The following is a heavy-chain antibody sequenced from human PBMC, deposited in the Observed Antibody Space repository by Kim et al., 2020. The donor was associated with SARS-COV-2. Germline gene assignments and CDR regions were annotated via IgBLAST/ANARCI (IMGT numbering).Heavy chain of an antibody. J-gene: IGHJ6*02. CDR3: ARHLNPSYCSGGTCHGMDV. CDR2: IYPGDSDT. V-gene: IGHV5-51*01. Sequence: GESLKISCKGSGYSFTSYWIGWVRQMPGKGLEWMGIIYPGDSDTRYSPSFQGQVTISADKSISTAYLQWSSLKASDTAMYYCARHLNPSYCSGGTCHGMDVWGQGTTVTVSS. D-gene: IGHD2-15*01. CDR1: GYSFTSYW.